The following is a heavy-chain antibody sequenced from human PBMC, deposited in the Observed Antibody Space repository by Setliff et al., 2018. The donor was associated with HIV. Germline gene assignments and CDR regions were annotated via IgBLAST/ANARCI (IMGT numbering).Heavy chain of an antibody. CDR3: ASEYTSGY. CDR2: INEGGSEG. V-gene: IGHV3-7*01. CDR1: GFTFSSVW. Sequence: GESLKISCAGSGFTFSSVWMDWVRQAPGKGLEWVASINEGGSEGHYVDSVKGRFTISRDNAKQSLFLQMNSLRAEDTAVYYCASEYTSGYWGQGALVTVS. D-gene: IGHD3-10*01. J-gene: IGHJ4*02.